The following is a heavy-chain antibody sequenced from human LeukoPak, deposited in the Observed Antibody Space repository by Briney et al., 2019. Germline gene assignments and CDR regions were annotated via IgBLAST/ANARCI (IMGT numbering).Heavy chain of an antibody. J-gene: IGHJ3*02. V-gene: IGHV4-61*08. Sequence: PSETLSLTCTVSGGSISSGGYYWSWIRQHPGKGLEWIGYIYYTGSTSYNPSLKSRVTISMDTSKNQFSLKLGSVTAADSAVYYCARSDYSGSGTYTEFDAFDIWGQGPMVTVSS. CDR3: ARSDYSGSGTYTEFDAFDI. CDR1: GGSISSGGYY. CDR2: IYYTGST. D-gene: IGHD3-10*01.